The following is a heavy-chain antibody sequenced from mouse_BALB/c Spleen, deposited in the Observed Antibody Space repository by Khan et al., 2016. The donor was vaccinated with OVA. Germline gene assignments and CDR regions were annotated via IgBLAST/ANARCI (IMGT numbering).Heavy chain of an antibody. CDR1: GYSFTDYF. CDR2: INPHIGET. Sequence: VQLQQSGPELVKPGASVKISCKASGYSFTDYFMNWVMQSHGKSLEWIGRINPHIGETFYNQKFKGKATLTVDESSSTAHMELRNLASEDSAVYYCARIYRSDFDYWGQGTTLTVSS. D-gene: IGHD1-1*01. V-gene: IGHV1-20*02. J-gene: IGHJ2*01. CDR3: ARIYRSDFDY.